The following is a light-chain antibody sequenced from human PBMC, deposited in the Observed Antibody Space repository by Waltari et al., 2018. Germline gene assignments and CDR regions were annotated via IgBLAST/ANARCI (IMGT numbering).Light chain of an antibody. Sequence: QSVLTQPPSASATPGQRVTISCSGSSSNIGSNTVTWYHQLPGTAPKLLIYTNNQRPSGVPDRFSGSKSGTSASLAISGLQSEDEADYYCAVWDDSLNGVVVGGGTKLTVL. CDR2: TNN. CDR3: AVWDDSLNGVV. V-gene: IGLV1-44*01. CDR1: SSNIGSNT. J-gene: IGLJ2*01.